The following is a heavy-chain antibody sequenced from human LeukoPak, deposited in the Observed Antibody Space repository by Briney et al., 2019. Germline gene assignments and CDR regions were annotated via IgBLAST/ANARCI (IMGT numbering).Heavy chain of an antibody. J-gene: IGHJ5*02. CDR1: GGSISSGDYY. CDR3: ARPYYYDSRIDP. CDR2: MYYSGST. D-gene: IGHD3-22*01. Sequence: SETLSLTCTVSGGSISSGDYYWSWIRQPPGKVLEWIAYMYYSGSTYYNPSLKSRVTMSADTSKNQLSLKLSSVTAADTAVYYCARPYYYDSRIDPWGQGILVTVSS. V-gene: IGHV4-30-4*01.